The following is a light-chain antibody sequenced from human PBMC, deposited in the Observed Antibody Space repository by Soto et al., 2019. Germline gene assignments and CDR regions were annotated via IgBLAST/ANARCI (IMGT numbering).Light chain of an antibody. J-gene: IGKJ1*01. CDR2: GAS. CDR1: QNIRSN. CDR3: QQYKSPPWT. Sequence: EIVMTQSPATLSVSPGERATLSCRASQNIRSNLAWYQQIPGQAPRLLIHGASTRATGIPARFSGSGSGTEFTLTISGLQSEDYATYYCQQYKSPPWTFGQGTKVDIK. V-gene: IGKV3-15*01.